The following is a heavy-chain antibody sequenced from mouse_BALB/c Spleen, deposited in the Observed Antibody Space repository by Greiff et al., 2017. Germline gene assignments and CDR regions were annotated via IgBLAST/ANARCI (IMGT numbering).Heavy chain of an antibody. D-gene: IGHD1-2*01. J-gene: IGHJ3*01. CDR1: GFTFSSYG. CDR3: ARIHYYGYGAY. Sequence: EVMLVESGGDLVKPGGSLKLSCAASGFTFSSYGMSWVRQTPDKRLEWVATISSGGSYTYYPDSVKGRFTISRDNAKNTLYLQMSSLKSEDTAMYYCARIHYYGYGAYWGQGTLVTVSA. CDR2: ISSGGSYT. V-gene: IGHV5-6*01.